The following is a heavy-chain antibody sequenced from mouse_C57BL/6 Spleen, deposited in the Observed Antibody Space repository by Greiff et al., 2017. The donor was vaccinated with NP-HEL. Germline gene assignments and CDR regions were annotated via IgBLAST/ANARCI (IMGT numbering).Heavy chain of an antibody. D-gene: IGHD2-4*01. V-gene: IGHV1-53*01. J-gene: IGHJ2*01. CDR2: INPSNGGT. CDR1: GYTFTSYW. CDR3: ARGAYMGLRREDYFDY. Sequence: QVQLQQPGTELVKPGASVKLSCKASGYTFTSYWMHWVKQRPGQGLEWIGNINPSNGGTNYNEKFKSKATLTVDKSSSTAYMQLSSLTSEDSAVYYGARGAYMGLRREDYFDYWGQGTTLTVSS.